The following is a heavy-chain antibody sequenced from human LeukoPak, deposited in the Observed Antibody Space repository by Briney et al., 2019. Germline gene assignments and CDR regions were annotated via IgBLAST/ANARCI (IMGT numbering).Heavy chain of an antibody. Sequence: SETLSLTCTVSGGSINSYWSWIRQPAGKGLEWIGRISGSGTITYNPALQSRLSISIDTSKNQFSLKLSSVTAADTAVYYCARKNYDSSGYSAYFDYWGQGTLVTVSS. CDR3: ARKNYDSSGYSAYFDY. CDR2: ISGSGTI. D-gene: IGHD3-22*01. V-gene: IGHV4-4*07. CDR1: GGSINSY. J-gene: IGHJ4*02.